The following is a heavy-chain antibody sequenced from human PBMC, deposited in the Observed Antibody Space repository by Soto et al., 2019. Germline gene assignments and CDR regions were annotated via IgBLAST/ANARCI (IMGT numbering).Heavy chain of an antibody. V-gene: IGHV1-69*13. D-gene: IGHD3-3*01. CDR1: GGTFSSYA. CDR3: ARDRSLRFLEWLPYYYGMDV. J-gene: IGHJ6*02. CDR2: IIPIFGTA. Sequence: SVKVSCKASGGTFSSYAISWVRQAPGQGLEWMGGIIPIFGTANYAQKFQGRVTITADESTSTAYMELSSLRSEDTAVYYCARDRSLRFLEWLPYYYGMDVWGQGTTVTVSS.